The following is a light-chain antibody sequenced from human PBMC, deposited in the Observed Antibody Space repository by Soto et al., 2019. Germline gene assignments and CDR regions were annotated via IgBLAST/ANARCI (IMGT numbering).Light chain of an antibody. CDR1: QTISSW. V-gene: IGKV1-5*03. CDR3: QHYNSYSEA. J-gene: IGKJ1*01. Sequence: DIQMTQSPSTLSGSVGGRVTITCRASQTISSWLAWYQQKQGKAPKVXIYKASTLNSGVPSRFSGSGSGTEFTRTISSLQPDDFETYYCQHYNSYSEAFGQGTKVDIK. CDR2: KAS.